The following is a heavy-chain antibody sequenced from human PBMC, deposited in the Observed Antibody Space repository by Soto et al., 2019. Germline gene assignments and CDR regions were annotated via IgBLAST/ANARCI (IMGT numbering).Heavy chain of an antibody. J-gene: IGHJ6*02. Sequence: GGSLRLSCAASGFTFSSYGMHWVRQAPGKGLEWVAVISYDGSNKYYADSVKGRFTISRDNSKNTLYLQMNSLRAEDTAVYYCAKDMHDSSGYYYYYYYGMDVWGQGTTVTVSS. V-gene: IGHV3-30*18. CDR2: ISYDGSNK. CDR1: GFTFSSYG. D-gene: IGHD3-22*01. CDR3: AKDMHDSSGYYYYYYYGMDV.